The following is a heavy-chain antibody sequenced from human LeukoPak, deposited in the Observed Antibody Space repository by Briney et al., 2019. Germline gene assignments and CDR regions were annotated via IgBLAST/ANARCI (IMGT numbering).Heavy chain of an antibody. V-gene: IGHV3-30*04. Sequence: GGSLRLSCAASGFTFSSYAMHWVRQAPGKGLEWVAVISYDGSNKYYADSVKGRFTISRDNSKNTLYLQMNSLRAEDTAVYYCARGGDSRGFDYWGQGTLVTVSS. CDR3: ARGGDSRGFDY. CDR2: ISYDGSNK. J-gene: IGHJ4*02. D-gene: IGHD6-19*01. CDR1: GFTFSSYA.